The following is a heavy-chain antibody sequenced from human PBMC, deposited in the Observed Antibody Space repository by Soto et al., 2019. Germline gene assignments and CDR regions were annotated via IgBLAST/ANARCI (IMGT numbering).Heavy chain of an antibody. J-gene: IGHJ3*02. V-gene: IGHV3-53*02. CDR2: LYTGGST. CDR3: AREGPGFGDAFDT. D-gene: IGHD3-10*01. Sequence: EVQLVETGGGLVQPGGSLRLSCAASGFAVSSNYMNWVRQAPGKGLEWVSVLYTGGSTHYAGSVKGRFTISRDSTKNTLYLQMNSLRGEDTAVYYCAREGPGFGDAFDTWGQGTMVTVSA. CDR1: GFAVSSNY.